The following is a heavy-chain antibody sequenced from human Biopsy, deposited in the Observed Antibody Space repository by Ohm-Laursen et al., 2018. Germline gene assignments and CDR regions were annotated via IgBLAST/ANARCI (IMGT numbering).Heavy chain of an antibody. Sequence: GTLSLTWAVYGKTFSDYYWSWIRQPPGKGLEWIGQINQSGRTNYNPSLKSRVHISADKSNNQFSLKLTSVTSADTAVYFCGNEVHGRDYWGLGALVTVSS. CDR2: INQSGRT. V-gene: IGHV4-34*08. D-gene: IGHD2-15*01. CDR3: GNEVHGRDY. J-gene: IGHJ4*02. CDR1: GKTFSDYY.